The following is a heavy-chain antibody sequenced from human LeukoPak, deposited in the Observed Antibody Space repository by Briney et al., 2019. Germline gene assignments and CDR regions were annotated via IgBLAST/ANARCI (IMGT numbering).Heavy chain of an antibody. D-gene: IGHD6-13*01. CDR1: GYTFTSYD. CDR3: ARALAAAGRAYYFDY. CDR2: MNPNSGNT. Sequence: EASVKVSCKASGYTFTSYDINWVRQATGQGLEWMGWMNPNSGNTGYAQKFQARVTMTRNTSISTAYMELSSLRSEDTAVYYCARALAAAGRAYYFDYWGRGTLVTVSS. V-gene: IGHV1-8*01. J-gene: IGHJ4*02.